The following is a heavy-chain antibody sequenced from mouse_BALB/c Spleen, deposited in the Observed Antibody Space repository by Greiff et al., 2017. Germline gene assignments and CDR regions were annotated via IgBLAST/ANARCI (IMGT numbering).Heavy chain of an antibody. CDR2: INPNNGGT. Sequence: VQLQQSGPGLVKPGASVTIPCKASGYTFTDYNMDWVKQSPGKSLEWIGDINPNNGGTYYNQKFKGKATLTIDKSSSTAYMKLRSLTSEDTAVYYCERGGYYERRLDYWGQGTTLTVSS. CDR3: ERGGYYERRLDY. D-gene: IGHD1-1*01. CDR1: GYTFTDYN. V-gene: IGHV1-18*01. J-gene: IGHJ2*01.